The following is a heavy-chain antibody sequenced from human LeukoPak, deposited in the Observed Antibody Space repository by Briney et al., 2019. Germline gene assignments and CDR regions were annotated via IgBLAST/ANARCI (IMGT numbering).Heavy chain of an antibody. J-gene: IGHJ4*02. D-gene: IGHD3-3*01. CDR2: VHLDGTT. Sequence: SETLSLACGVSGGSVASTNWWTWVRQPPGKGLEWIGEVHLDGTTNYNPSLKSRLTMSVDLSENHISLTLTSVTAADTAVYYCAREGGFYRPLDYSGQGTLVTVSS. V-gene: IGHV4-4*02. CDR1: GGSVASTNW. CDR3: AREGGFYRPLDY.